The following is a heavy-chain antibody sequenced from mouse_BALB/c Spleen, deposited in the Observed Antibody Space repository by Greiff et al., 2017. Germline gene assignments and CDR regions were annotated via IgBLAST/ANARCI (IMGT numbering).Heavy chain of an antibody. V-gene: IGHV14-1*02. Sequence: EVKLMESGAELVRPGALVKLSCKASGFNIKDYYMHWVKQRPEQGLEWIGWIDPENGNTIYDPKFQGKASITADTSSNTAYLQLSSLTSEDTAVYYCARWDTTVVAHFDYWGQGTTLTVSS. D-gene: IGHD1-1*01. J-gene: IGHJ2*01. CDR3: ARWDTTVVAHFDY. CDR2: IDPENGNT. CDR1: GFNIKDYY.